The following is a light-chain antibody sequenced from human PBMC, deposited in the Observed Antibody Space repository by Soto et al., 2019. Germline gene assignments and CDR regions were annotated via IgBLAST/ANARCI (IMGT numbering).Light chain of an antibody. CDR1: QSVSSSY. V-gene: IGKV3-20*01. Sequence: DIVLTQSPGTLSLSPGDRATLSCRASQSVSSSYLAWYQQKPGQAPRLLIYAASCRATGISHRFSGSGAAKYFILISSMLEAEDVAVYCCQQYGSSLTFGQGTKVEIK. J-gene: IGKJ1*01. CDR3: QQYGSSLT. CDR2: AAS.